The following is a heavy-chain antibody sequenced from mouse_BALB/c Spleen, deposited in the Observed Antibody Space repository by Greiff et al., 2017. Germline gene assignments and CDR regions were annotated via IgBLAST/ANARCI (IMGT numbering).Heavy chain of an antibody. D-gene: IGHD2-4*01. V-gene: IGHV3-2*02. Sequence: EVQLVESGPGLVKPSQSLSLTCTVTGYSITSDYVWNWIRQFPGNILEWMGYISYSGSTSYNPSLKSRISITRDTSKNQFFLQLNSVTTEDTATYYCALSYDFYWYFDVWGAGTTVTVSS. CDR1: GYSITSDYV. CDR3: ALSYDFYWYFDV. CDR2: ISYSGST. J-gene: IGHJ1*01.